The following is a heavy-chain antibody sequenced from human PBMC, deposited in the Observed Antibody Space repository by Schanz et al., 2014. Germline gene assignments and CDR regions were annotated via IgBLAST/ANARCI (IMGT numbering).Heavy chain of an antibody. J-gene: IGHJ6*02. Sequence: EVQLVESGGGLVKPGGSLRLSCAASGFTFSSYSMNWVRQAPGKGLEWVSYICSSGNTIYYADSVKGRFTISRDNAKNSLYLQMNSLRAEDTAVYYCAKARRKSNCSGGRCFHYSYYGMDVWGQGTTVTVSS. D-gene: IGHD2-15*01. CDR1: GFTFSSYS. V-gene: IGHV3-21*05. CDR2: ICSSGNTI. CDR3: AKARRKSNCSGGRCFHYSYYGMDV.